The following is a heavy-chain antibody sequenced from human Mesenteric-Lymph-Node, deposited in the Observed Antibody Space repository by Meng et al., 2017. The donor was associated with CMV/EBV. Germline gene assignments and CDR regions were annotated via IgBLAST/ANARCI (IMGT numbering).Heavy chain of an antibody. CDR2: MYHSGNS. CDR3: ARDRAGGNSHWFDP. CDR1: GGSISSGDYY. D-gene: IGHD4-23*01. Sequence: LRLSCNVSGGSISSGDYYWNWVRQHPGKGLEWIGNMYHSGNSYYNPSLKSRLTISVDTSKNQFSLRLTSVTTADTAVYYCARDRAGGNSHWFDPWGQGTLVTVSS. V-gene: IGHV4-31*03. J-gene: IGHJ5*02.